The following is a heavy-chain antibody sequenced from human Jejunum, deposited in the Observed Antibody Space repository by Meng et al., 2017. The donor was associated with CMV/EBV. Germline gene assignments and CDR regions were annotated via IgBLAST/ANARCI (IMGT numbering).Heavy chain of an antibody. CDR1: GAPGSNDC. CDR3: ARTFREYSYGYDS. CDR2: IYATGTI. J-gene: IGHJ5*01. V-gene: IGHV4-4*07. D-gene: IGHD5-18*01. Sequence: PRAWGPGRWKPWEAVASTRSGSGAPGSNDCWAGIGQSAGKGLEWIGRIYATGTISYSPSPESRVTMSPDTSKKQFFLKLNSVTAADTAVYYCARTFREYSYGYDSWGQGTLVTVSS.